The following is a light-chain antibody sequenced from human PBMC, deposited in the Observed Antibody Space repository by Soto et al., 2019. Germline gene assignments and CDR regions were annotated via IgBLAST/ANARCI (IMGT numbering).Light chain of an antibody. Sequence: EIVLTQSPAPLSLSPGERATLSCRASQSVSSYLAWYQQKPGQAPRLLIYDASNRATGIPARFSGSGSGTDFTLTISSLEPEDFAFYYCQQRSNWPPTWTFGQGTKVDIK. V-gene: IGKV3-11*01. CDR2: DAS. CDR1: QSVSSY. CDR3: QQRSNWPPTWT. J-gene: IGKJ1*01.